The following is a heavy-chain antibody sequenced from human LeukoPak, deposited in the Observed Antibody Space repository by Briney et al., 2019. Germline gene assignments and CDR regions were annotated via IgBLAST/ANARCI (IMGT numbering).Heavy chain of an antibody. V-gene: IGHV3-23*01. Sequence: GGSLRLSCAASGFTFSSYAMSWVRQAPGKGLEWVSGISGSGGSTNYADSVKGRFTISRDNSKNTLYLQMNSLRVDDTAIYHCAKGRYSSGGYPMDVGGQGTPGTVS. CDR2: ISGSGGST. CDR3: AKGRYSSGGYPMDV. J-gene: IGHJ6*02. D-gene: IGHD6-19*01. CDR1: GFTFSSYA.